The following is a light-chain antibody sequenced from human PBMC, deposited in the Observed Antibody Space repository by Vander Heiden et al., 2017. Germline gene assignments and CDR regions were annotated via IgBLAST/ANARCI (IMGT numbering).Light chain of an antibody. J-gene: IGKJ2*01. Sequence: DILLTQSPGSLSLSQGERATLSWRASQSVTTSYLAWYQQKPGQAPRLLIYCASTRGTGVPDRFSGSGSGTDFTLTISSLQPEDVAVYYCQQYYTSPPYTFGQGTKLEIK. CDR2: CAS. V-gene: IGKV3-20*01. CDR3: QQYYTSPPYT. CDR1: QSVTTSY.